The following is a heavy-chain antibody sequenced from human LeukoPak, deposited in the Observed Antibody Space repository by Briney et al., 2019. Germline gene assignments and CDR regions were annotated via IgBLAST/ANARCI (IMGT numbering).Heavy chain of an antibody. CDR3: VKSGPDFGDLPSEYYFDF. CDR2: IWYGGSNQ. J-gene: IGHJ4*02. CDR1: GFSFSSYA. D-gene: IGHD4-17*01. V-gene: IGHV3-33*06. Sequence: PGRSLRLSCAASGFSFSSYAMHWVRQAPGKGLEWVAVIWYGGSNQYYADSVRGRFTISRDNSKNTLHLQMNSLRAEDTAAYYCVKSGPDFGDLPSEYYFDFWGQGTLVTVSS.